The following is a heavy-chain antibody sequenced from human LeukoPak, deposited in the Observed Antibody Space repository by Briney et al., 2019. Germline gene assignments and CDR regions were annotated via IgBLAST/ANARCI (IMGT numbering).Heavy chain of an antibody. V-gene: IGHV3-48*04. D-gene: IGHD6-13*01. CDR1: GFTFSSYS. J-gene: IGHJ4*02. Sequence: GGSLRLSCAASGFTFSSYSMNWVRQAPGKGLEWVSYISSSSSTIYYADSVKGRFTISRDNAKNSLYLQMNSLRAEDTAVYYCARESEYTSSWLEHWGQGALVTVSS. CDR3: ARESEYTSSWLEH. CDR2: ISSSSSTI.